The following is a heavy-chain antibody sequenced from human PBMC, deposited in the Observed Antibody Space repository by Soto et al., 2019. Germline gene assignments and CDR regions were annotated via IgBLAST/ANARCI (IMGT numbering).Heavy chain of an antibody. CDR1: GFTFSSYA. Sequence: HPGGSLRLSCAASGFTFSSYAMSWVRQAPGKGLEWVSAISGSGGSTYYADSVKGRFTISRDNSKNTLYLQMNSLRAEDTAVYYCAKSPAAAPDYYYYGMDVWGQGTTVTVSS. V-gene: IGHV3-23*01. CDR2: ISGSGGST. J-gene: IGHJ6*02. D-gene: IGHD6-13*01. CDR3: AKSPAAAPDYYYYGMDV.